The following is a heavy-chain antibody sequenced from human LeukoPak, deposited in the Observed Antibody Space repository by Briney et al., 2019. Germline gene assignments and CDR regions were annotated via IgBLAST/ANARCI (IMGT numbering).Heavy chain of an antibody. D-gene: IGHD6-13*01. CDR3: ARGRSWYPALDY. Sequence: SETLSLTCTVSGGSMSTYYWTWIRQPPGKGLEWIGFIYYTGSTNYNPSLKSRVTISVDTSKNQFSLKLSSVTAVDTAVYYCARGRSWYPALDYWGQGTLVTVSS. J-gene: IGHJ4*02. V-gene: IGHV4-59*01. CDR1: GGSMSTYY. CDR2: IYYTGST.